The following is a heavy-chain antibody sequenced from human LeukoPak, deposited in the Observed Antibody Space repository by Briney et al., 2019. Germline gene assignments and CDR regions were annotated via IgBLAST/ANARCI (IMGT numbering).Heavy chain of an antibody. CDR1: GFTFRSYA. CDR2: ISYSGGST. J-gene: IGHJ6*03. V-gene: IGHV3-23*01. Sequence: QPGGSLRLSCAGSGFTFRSYAMSWVRQAPGKGLEWVSAISYSGGSTYYADSVKGRFTISRDNSKNTLYLQMNSLRAEDTAVYYCAKDSQSITIFGVVIIQSPRYYYMDVWGKGTTVTVSS. D-gene: IGHD3-3*01. CDR3: AKDSQSITIFGVVIIQSPRYYYMDV.